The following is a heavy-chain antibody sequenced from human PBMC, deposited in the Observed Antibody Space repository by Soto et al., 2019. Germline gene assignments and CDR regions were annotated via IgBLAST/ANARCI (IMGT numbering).Heavy chain of an antibody. CDR1: GFTFSSYW. V-gene: IGHV3-74*01. CDR3: ARISQGTYCRGGNCYSDY. D-gene: IGHD2-15*01. Sequence: EVQLVESGGDLVQPGGSLRLSCAASGFTFSSYWMHWVRQDPEKGLVWVSRINGDGISTSYADSVKGRFTISRDNAKDTLYLHMNSLGAEDTAVYYCARISQGTYCRGGNCYSDYWCQGALVTVSS. J-gene: IGHJ4*02. CDR2: INGDGIST.